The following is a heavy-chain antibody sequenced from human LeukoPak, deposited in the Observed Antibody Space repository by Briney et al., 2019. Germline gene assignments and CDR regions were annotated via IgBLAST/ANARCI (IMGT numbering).Heavy chain of an antibody. CDR3: ARSSTADFDL. V-gene: IGHV4-30-2*01. CDR2: IYHTGAT. D-gene: IGHD2-2*01. J-gene: IGHJ2*01. CDR1: GGSFSSGGYP. Sequence: PSRTLSLTCAVFGGSFSSGGYPWSWIRQPPGKGLEWIGYIYHTGATYYNPSLKSRVTISVDKSKNLLSLNLTSVTAADTAVYYCARSSTADFDLWGRGTLVAVSS.